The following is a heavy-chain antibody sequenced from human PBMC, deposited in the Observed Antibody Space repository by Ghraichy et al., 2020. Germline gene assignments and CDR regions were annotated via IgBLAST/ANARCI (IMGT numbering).Heavy chain of an antibody. Sequence: GGSLRLSCTASGFTFSSYTMNWVRQAPGKGLEWVSSITSSSSYIYYADSVQGRFTISRDNARNSLYLQMNSLRAEDTAVFYCARNHLNAPLPYYFDYWGQGTLVTVSS. CDR2: ITSSSSYI. D-gene: IGHD2-15*01. CDR1: GFTFSSYT. J-gene: IGHJ4*02. CDR3: ARNHLNAPLPYYFDY. V-gene: IGHV3-21*01.